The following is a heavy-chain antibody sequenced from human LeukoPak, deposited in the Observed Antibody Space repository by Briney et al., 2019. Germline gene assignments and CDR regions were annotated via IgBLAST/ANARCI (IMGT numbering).Heavy chain of an antibody. CDR2: IGSSGSPI. J-gene: IGHJ4*02. CDR1: GFTFSSYE. V-gene: IGHV3-48*03. D-gene: IGHD5-12*01. CDR3: ARGGGKGGYDANYFDY. Sequence: GGSLRLSCAPFGFTFSSYEMNWVRQAPGKGLEWVSYIGSSGSPIYYADSVKGRFTISRDNAKNSLYLQMNSLRAEDTAVYYCARGGGKGGYDANYFDYWGQGALVTVSS.